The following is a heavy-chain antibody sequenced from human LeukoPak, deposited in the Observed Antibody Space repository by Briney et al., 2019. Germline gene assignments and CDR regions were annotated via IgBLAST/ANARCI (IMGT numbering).Heavy chain of an antibody. J-gene: IGHJ4*02. CDR3: ARDYAGDYLSYFDY. V-gene: IGHV3-30*03. CDR2: ISYDGSNK. D-gene: IGHD4-17*01. CDR1: KFTFSSYG. Sequence: GGSLRLSCAASKFTFSSYGMHWVRQAPGKGLEWVAVISYDGSNKYYADSVRGRFTISRDNAKNSLYLQMNSLRAEDTAVYYCARDYAGDYLSYFDYWGQGTLVTVSS.